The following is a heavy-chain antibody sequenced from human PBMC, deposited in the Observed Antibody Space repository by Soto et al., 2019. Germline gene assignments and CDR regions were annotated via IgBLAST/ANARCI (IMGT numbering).Heavy chain of an antibody. Sequence: QVQLMQSGAEVKKPGASVKVSCKASGYTFTDYAIHWVRQAPGQRLEWMGWINTGNGNTKSSQNFQGRVTFTRDTSAHRAYMELSSMRSEDTAAYYCARDAYSSGLYYFDHWGQGTLVPVSS. CDR1: GYTFTDYA. J-gene: IGHJ4*02. CDR3: ARDAYSSGLYYFDH. V-gene: IGHV1-3*04. D-gene: IGHD6-19*01. CDR2: INTGNGNT.